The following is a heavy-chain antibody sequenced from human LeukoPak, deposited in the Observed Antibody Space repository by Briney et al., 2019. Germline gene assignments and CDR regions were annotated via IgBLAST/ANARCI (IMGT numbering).Heavy chain of an antibody. Sequence: PSETLSLTCVVSNYSIDRGYYWGWIRQPPGKGLEWIGSIYQSGNSGSTYYNPSLKSRVTISVDTSNTQFSLKLNSVTAADTAVYYCARESRDGYNSLDYWGQGTLVTVSS. CDR3: ARESRDGYNSLDY. V-gene: IGHV4-38-2*02. J-gene: IGHJ4*02. CDR2: IYQSGNSGST. D-gene: IGHD5-24*01. CDR1: NYSIDRGYY.